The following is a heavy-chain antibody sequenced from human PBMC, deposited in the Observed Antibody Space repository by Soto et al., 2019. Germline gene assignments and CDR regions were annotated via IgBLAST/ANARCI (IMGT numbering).Heavy chain of an antibody. Sequence: SVKVSCKASGGTFSSYAISWVRQAPGQGLEWMGGIIPIFGTANYAQKFQGRVTITADESTSTAYMELSSLRSEDTAVYYCAREGYSGIKSCCYYGMDVWGQAPTVTVSS. CDR3: AREGYSGIKSCCYYGMDV. CDR2: IIPIFGTA. V-gene: IGHV1-69*13. CDR1: GGTFSSYA. D-gene: IGHD1-26*01. J-gene: IGHJ6*02.